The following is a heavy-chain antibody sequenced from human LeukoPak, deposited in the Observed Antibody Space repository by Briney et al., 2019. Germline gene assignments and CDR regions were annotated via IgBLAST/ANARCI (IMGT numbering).Heavy chain of an antibody. CDR1: GGSFSGCY. CDR2: INHSGST. V-gene: IGHV4-34*01. Sequence: SSETLSLTCAVYGGSFSGCYWSWIRQPPGKGLEWIGEINHSGSTNYNPSLKSRVTISVDTSKNQFSLKLSSVTAADTAVYYCARSRWYWYFDLWGRGTLVTVSS. J-gene: IGHJ2*01. D-gene: IGHD4-23*01. CDR3: ARSRWYWYFDL.